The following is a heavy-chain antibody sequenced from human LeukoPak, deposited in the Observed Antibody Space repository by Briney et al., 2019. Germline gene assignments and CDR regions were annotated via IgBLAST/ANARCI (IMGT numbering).Heavy chain of an antibody. CDR3: ARTSGYDSPYYYYYGMDL. CDR2: ISNDGGNN. CDR1: GFALRSYA. J-gene: IGHJ6*02. Sequence: GRSLRLSCAASGFALRSYAMHWVRQVPGKGLEWVAVISNDGGNNDHADSVKGRFTISRDNPKSTMYLQMNSLRAEDTAIYRCARTSGYDSPYYYYYGMDLWGQGTTVTVSS. V-gene: IGHV3-30-3*01. D-gene: IGHD5-12*01.